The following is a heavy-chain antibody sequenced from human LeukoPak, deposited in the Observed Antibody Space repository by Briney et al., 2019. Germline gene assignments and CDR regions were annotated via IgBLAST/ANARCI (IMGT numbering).Heavy chain of an antibody. CDR3: ANTATYPLHYMDV. CDR1: GYSISSGYY. J-gene: IGHJ6*03. D-gene: IGHD2-2*01. V-gene: IGHV4-38-2*01. Sequence: SETLSLTCAVSGYSISSGYYWGWIRRPPGKGLEWMGNIYHGGNTYSNPSLKSRVTISVDTSKIQFSLKLSTATAAATDIYSRANTATYPLHYMDVWGKGTTVTVSS. CDR2: IYHGGNT.